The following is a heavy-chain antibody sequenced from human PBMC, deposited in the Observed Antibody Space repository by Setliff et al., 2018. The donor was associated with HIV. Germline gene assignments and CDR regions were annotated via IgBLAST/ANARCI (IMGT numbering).Heavy chain of an antibody. CDR1: GGSFSGYY. CDR3: NIYYYYYMDV. CDR2: INHSGST. J-gene: IGHJ6*03. V-gene: IGHV4-34*01. Sequence: LSLTCAVYGGSFSGYYWSWIRQPPGKGLEWIGEINHSGSTNYNPSLKSRVTISVDTSKNQFSLKLSSVTAADTAVYYCNIYYYYYMDVWGKGTTVTVS.